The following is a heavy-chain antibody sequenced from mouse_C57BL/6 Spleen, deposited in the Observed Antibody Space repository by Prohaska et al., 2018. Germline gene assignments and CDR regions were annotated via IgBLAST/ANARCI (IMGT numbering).Heavy chain of an antibody. Sequence: HGKSLEWIGDINPNNGGTSYNQKFKGKATLTVDKSSSTAYMELRSLTSEDSAVYYCARSLITTVVAPYYYAMDYWGQGTSVTFSS. V-gene: IGHV1-26*01. CDR3: ARSLITTVVAPYYYAMDY. CDR2: INPNNGGT. J-gene: IGHJ4*01. D-gene: IGHD1-1*01.